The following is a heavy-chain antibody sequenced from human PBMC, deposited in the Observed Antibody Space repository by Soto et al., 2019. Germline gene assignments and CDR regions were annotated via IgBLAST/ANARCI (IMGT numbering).Heavy chain of an antibody. CDR2: ISGGGDAT. Sequence: EVQLLESGGGLVQPGGSLRLSCAASGFTFGNYAFSWVRQAPGKGLEWVSVISGGGDATYYPDSVKGRFTTSRDNSKNTVYLQMNSLRAEDTAVYYCAKTLLGSVTLPALYYFACWGEGKLVTVSS. J-gene: IGHJ4*02. CDR3: AKTLLGSVTLPALYYFAC. D-gene: IGHD2-21*01. V-gene: IGHV3-23*01. CDR1: GFTFGNYA.